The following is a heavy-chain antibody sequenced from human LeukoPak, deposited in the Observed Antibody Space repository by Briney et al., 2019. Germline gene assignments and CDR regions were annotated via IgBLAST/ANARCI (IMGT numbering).Heavy chain of an antibody. CDR2: ISGSGDST. Sequence: GGSLRLSCAASGFTFSSYALSWVRQAPGKGLEWVSGISGSGDSTYYADSVKGRFTISRDNSKNTLYLQMNSLRADDTAVYYCARIYPRLAAAGNWGQGTLVTVSS. J-gene: IGHJ4*02. CDR3: ARIYPRLAAAGN. V-gene: IGHV3-23*01. CDR1: GFTFSSYA. D-gene: IGHD6-13*01.